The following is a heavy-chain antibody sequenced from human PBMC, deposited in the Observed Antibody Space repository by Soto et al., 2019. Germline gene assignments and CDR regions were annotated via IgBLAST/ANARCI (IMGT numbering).Heavy chain of an antibody. CDR3: AIAQFRGYNPNYVMDV. Sequence: QVQLVESGGGVGQPGRSLRLSCAASGITFKNYGMYWVRQAPGKGLEWMAVISYDGSNYYYAESVKGRFTISRDNSKNMLYLQMDSLRAEDTAVYYCAIAQFRGYNPNYVMDVWGQGTTVTVSS. V-gene: IGHV3-30*03. CDR1: GITFKNYG. CDR2: ISYDGSNY. J-gene: IGHJ6*02. D-gene: IGHD3-16*01.